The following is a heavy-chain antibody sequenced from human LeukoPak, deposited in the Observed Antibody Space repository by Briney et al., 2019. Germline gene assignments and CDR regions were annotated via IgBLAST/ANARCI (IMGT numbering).Heavy chain of an antibody. Sequence: GGSLRLSCAASGFIFSNYAMSWVRQAPGKGLEWVANIKQDGSEKYYVDSVKGRFTISRDNAKNSLYLQMNSLRAEDTAVYYCAREKAVAAYDAFDIWGQGTMVTVSS. CDR3: AREKAVAAYDAFDI. V-gene: IGHV3-7*03. CDR1: GFIFSNYA. D-gene: IGHD6-19*01. J-gene: IGHJ3*02. CDR2: IKQDGSEK.